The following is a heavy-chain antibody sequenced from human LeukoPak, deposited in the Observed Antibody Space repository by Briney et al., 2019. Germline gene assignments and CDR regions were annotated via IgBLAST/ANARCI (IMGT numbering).Heavy chain of an antibody. CDR2: IYYSGST. CDR1: GSSVSSGSYY. D-gene: IGHD2-2*02. Sequence: SSETLSLTCTVSGSSVSSGSYYLSWIRQPPGKGLEWIGYIYYSGSTNYNPSLKSRVTISVDTSKNQFSLKLSSVTAADTAVYYCARENTDSEDYYYYGMDVWGKGTTVTVSS. V-gene: IGHV4-61*01. CDR3: ARENTDSEDYYYYGMDV. J-gene: IGHJ6*04.